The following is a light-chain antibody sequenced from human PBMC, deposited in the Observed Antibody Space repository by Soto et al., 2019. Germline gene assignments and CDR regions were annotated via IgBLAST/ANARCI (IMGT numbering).Light chain of an antibody. J-gene: IGLJ2*01. V-gene: IGLV1-51*01. CDR3: GTWDDSLGAGV. Sequence: QYVLTQPPSVSAAPGQTVTISCSGSSSNIGNNYVSWYQQLPETAPKLVIYDNNRRPPGIPDRFSGSKSGTSATLGITGLQSGDVAEYYCGTWDDSLGAGVFGGGTKVTVL. CDR2: DNN. CDR1: SSNIGNNY.